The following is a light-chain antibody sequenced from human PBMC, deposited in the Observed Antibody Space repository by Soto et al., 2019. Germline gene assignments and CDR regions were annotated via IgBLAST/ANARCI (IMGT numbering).Light chain of an antibody. CDR2: AAS. V-gene: IGKV1-8*01. CDR3: QQYHSYPRT. Sequence: AIRMTQSPSSLSASTGDRVTITCRASQGISSYLAWYQQKPGKAPKLLIYAASTLQSGVPSRFSGSGSGTDFTLTISCLQSEDCATYYCQQYHSYPRTFGQGTKVEIK. J-gene: IGKJ1*01. CDR1: QGISSY.